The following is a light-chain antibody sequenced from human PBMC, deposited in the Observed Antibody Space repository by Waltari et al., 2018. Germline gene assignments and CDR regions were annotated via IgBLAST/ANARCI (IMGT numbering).Light chain of an antibody. CDR1: LSDLEPYNC. V-gene: IGLV2-23*03. CDR3: CSCTYSSTFV. J-gene: IGLJ2*01. Sequence: QSALPPPASVSGSPGQSLPISCAGTLSDLEPYNCVSWYQPHPGKAPQPIIYEGTKRPSGVSGRFSGSTSGDTASLTISGLLAEDEADYYCCSCTYSSTFVFGGGTKLSVL. CDR2: EGT.